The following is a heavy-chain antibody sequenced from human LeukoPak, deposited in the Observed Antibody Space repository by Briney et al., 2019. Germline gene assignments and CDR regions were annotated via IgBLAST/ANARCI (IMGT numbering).Heavy chain of an antibody. D-gene: IGHD3-22*01. V-gene: IGHV3-30*02. CDR1: GFTFSSYG. Sequence: PGGSLRLSCAASGFTFSSYGIHWVRQAPGKGLEWVAFIRYDGSNKYYADSVKGRFTISRDNSKNTLYLQMNSLRAEDTAVYYCAKDFSVYYYDSRVLDYWGQGTLVTVSS. J-gene: IGHJ4*02. CDR3: AKDFSVYYYDSRVLDY. CDR2: IRYDGSNK.